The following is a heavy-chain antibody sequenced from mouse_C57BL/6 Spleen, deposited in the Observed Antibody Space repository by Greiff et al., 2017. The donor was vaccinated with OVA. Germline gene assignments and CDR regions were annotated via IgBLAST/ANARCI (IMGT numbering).Heavy chain of an antibody. V-gene: IGHV1-64*01. D-gene: IGHD1-1*01. CDR2: IHPNSGST. J-gene: IGHJ2*01. CDR3: ASPHYYGSSLDY. Sequence: VQLQQPGAELVKPGASVKLSCKASGYTFTSYWMNWVKQRPGQGLEWIGMIHPNSGSTNYNEKFKRKATLTVDKSSSTAYMQISSLTSEDSAVYYCASPHYYGSSLDYWGQGTTLTVSS. CDR1: GYTFTSYW.